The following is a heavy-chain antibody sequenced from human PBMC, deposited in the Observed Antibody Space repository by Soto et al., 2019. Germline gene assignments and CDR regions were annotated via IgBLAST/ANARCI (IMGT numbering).Heavy chain of an antibody. V-gene: IGHV4-39*01. D-gene: IGHD6-19*01. J-gene: IGHJ5*02. CDR1: GGSISSSSYY. CDR2: IYYSGST. CDR3: ARYSSGWFDP. Sequence: QLQLQESGPGLVKPSETLSLTCTVSGGSISSSSYYWGWIRQPPGKGLEWSGSIYYSGSTYYNPSLKSRVTISVDTSKNQFSLKLSSVTAADTAVYYCARYSSGWFDPWGQGTLVTVSS.